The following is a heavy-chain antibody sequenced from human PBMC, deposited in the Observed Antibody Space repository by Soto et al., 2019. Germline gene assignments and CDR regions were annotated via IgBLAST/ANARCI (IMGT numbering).Heavy chain of an antibody. CDR2: INHSGGT. V-gene: IGHV4-34*01. J-gene: IGHJ4*01. D-gene: IGHD3-22*01. Sequence: PSEPLSLTCALSGGCLGGHYWRWIRQPPGQGLEWIGEINHSGGTSYNPSLKSRVTISVDTSKSQFSLKLTSVTAADRAVYYCARASVDTVDSIRLYEYWGDGATGTV. CDR1: GGCLGGHY. CDR3: ARASVDTVDSIRLYEY.